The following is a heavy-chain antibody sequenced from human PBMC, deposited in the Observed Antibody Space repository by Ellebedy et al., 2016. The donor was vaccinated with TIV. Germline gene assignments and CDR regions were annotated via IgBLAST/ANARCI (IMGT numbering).Heavy chain of an antibody. CDR2: ITSSSSYI. J-gene: IGHJ6*02. D-gene: IGHD6-6*01. V-gene: IGHV3-21*01. Sequence: GESLKISCAASGFTFSSYSMNWVRQAPGKGLEWLSSITSSSSYIYYADSVKGRFTISRDNAKNSLYLQMNSLRVEDTAVYYCAREYSSSSYYYGMDVWGQGTTVTVSS. CDR3: AREYSSSSYYYGMDV. CDR1: GFTFSSYS.